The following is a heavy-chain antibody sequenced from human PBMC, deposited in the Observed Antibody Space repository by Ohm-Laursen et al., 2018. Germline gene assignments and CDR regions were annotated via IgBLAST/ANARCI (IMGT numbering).Heavy chain of an antibody. CDR2: ISYDGSNK. V-gene: IGHV3-30*18. CDR3: AKDGQYNWNDEHWWFDP. CDR1: GFTFSSYG. Sequence: RSLRLSCAASGFTFSSYGMHWVRQAPGKGLEWVAVISYDGSNKYYADSVKGRFTISRDNSKNTLYLQMNSLRAEDTAVYYCAKDGQYNWNDEHWWFDPWGQGTLVTVSS. J-gene: IGHJ5*02. D-gene: IGHD1-20*01.